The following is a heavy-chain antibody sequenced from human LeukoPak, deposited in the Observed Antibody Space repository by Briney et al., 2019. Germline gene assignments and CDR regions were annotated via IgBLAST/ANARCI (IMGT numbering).Heavy chain of an antibody. CDR3: ARDNDWAFHY. CDR2: INHNGETI. Sequence: GGSLRLSCAASGFPFGLYVMSWVRQAPGEGLEWVAYINHNGETIYYPDSVKGRFTISRDNAKNSLYLQMNSLRDEDTAIYYCARDNDWAFHYWGQGALVTVSS. D-gene: IGHD3-9*01. J-gene: IGHJ4*02. V-gene: IGHV3-48*02. CDR1: GFPFGLYV.